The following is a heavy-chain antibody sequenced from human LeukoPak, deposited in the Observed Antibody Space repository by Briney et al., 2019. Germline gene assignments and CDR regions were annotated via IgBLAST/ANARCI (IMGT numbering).Heavy chain of an antibody. Sequence: ASVKVSCKASGGTFSSYAISWVRQAPGQGLEWMGGIIPIFGTVNYAQKFQGRVTITTDESTSTAYMELSSLRSEDTAVYYCATYPSTEDYYDSSGYNYWGQGTLVTVSS. J-gene: IGHJ4*02. CDR1: GGTFSSYA. CDR2: IIPIFGTV. V-gene: IGHV1-69*05. CDR3: ATYPSTEDYYDSSGYNY. D-gene: IGHD3-22*01.